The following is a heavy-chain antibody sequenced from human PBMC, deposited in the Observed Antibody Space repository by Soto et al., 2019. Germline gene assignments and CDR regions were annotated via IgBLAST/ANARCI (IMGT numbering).Heavy chain of an antibody. Sequence: QVQLVQSGAEVKKPGASVKVSCKASGYTFTSYGISWVRQAPGQGLEWMGWISAYNGNTNYAQKLQGRVTMTTDTSTSTAYMELRSLRFDDTAVYYCARDRGILTGYFYYYGMDVWGQGTTVTVSS. D-gene: IGHD3-9*01. CDR2: ISAYNGNT. CDR1: GYTFTSYG. J-gene: IGHJ6*02. CDR3: ARDRGILTGYFYYYGMDV. V-gene: IGHV1-18*01.